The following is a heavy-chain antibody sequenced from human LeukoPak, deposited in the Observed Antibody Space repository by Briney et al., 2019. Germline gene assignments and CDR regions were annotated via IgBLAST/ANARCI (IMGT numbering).Heavy chain of an antibody. Sequence: SETLSLTCTVSGGSISSGYYWGWIRQPPGKGLEWIGSIYHSGSTYYNPSLKSRVTISVDTSKNQFSLKLSSVTAADTAVYYCARDHKPDYWGQGTLVTVSS. CDR1: GGSISSGYY. CDR2: IYHSGST. CDR3: ARDHKPDY. V-gene: IGHV4-38-2*02. J-gene: IGHJ4*02.